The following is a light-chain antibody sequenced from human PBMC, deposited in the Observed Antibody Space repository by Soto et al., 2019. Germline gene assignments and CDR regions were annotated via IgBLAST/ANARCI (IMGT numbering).Light chain of an antibody. CDR2: AAS. Sequence: GARVTITCRASRGISSYLAWYQQKPGKAPRLLIYAASHLQTGVPSRFRGTGSATHFTLTISSLQPEDFATYYCQQSYRAVTFGQGTRLEIK. J-gene: IGKJ5*01. V-gene: IGKV1-39*01. CDR1: RGISSY. CDR3: QQSYRAVT.